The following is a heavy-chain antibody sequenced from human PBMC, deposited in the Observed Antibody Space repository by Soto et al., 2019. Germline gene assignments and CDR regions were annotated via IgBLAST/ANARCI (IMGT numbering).Heavy chain of an antibody. CDR3: ARVRPPHYGDLPFDY. D-gene: IGHD4-17*01. J-gene: IGHJ4*02. CDR2: ISAYNGKT. Sequence: QVQLVQSGAEVKKPGASVKASGKASGYTFTTYGISWVRKAPGQGFEWMGWISAYNGKTNYAQKLQGRVTMTTDTSTSTAYMELRSLRSDDTAVYYCARVRPPHYGDLPFDYWGQGTLVTVSS. CDR1: GYTFTTYG. V-gene: IGHV1-18*01.